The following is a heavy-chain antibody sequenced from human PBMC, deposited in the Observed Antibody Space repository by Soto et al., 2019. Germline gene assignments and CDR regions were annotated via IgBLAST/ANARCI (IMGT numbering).Heavy chain of an antibody. CDR2: IYYSGST. D-gene: IGHD1-26*01. J-gene: IGHJ4*02. Sequence: QVQLQESGPGLVKPSQTLSLTCTVSDGSISSGGYYWSWIRQHPGKGLEWIGDIYYSGSTYYNPSLKSRVTISVDTSKNQFSLKLSSVAAADTAVYYCARVRGGGPFDDWGQGTLVTVSS. V-gene: IGHV4-31*03. CDR3: ARVRGGGPFDD. CDR1: DGSISSGGYY.